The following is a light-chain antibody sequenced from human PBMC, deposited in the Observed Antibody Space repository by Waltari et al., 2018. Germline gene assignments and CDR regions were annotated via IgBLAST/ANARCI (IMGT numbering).Light chain of an antibody. J-gene: IGLJ2*01. CDR1: SSDVGGDDS. CDR3: SSQSTKNGVI. Sequence: QSALTQPASVPGSPGQSITIPCPGSSSDVGGDDSASWYEDHPGQAPKVIIYDVNKRPSGVSDRFSGSKSGNTASLTISGLQAEDEATFYCSSQSTKNGVIFGGGTKVTVL. CDR2: DVN. V-gene: IGLV2-14*03.